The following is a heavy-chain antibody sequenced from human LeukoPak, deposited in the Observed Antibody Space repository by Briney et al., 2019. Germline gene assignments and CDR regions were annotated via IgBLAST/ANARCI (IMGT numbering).Heavy chain of an antibody. Sequence: GGSLRLSCAAAGFSVSSDYMTWVRQAPGKGLEWVSVIYSGGSTYYADSVKGRFTISRDNSKNTLYLQMNNVRVEDTAVYFCARYHTALNYWGQGTLVTPSS. CDR1: GFSVSSDY. CDR3: ARYHTALNY. CDR2: IYSGGST. J-gene: IGHJ4*02. D-gene: IGHD5-18*01. V-gene: IGHV3-53*01.